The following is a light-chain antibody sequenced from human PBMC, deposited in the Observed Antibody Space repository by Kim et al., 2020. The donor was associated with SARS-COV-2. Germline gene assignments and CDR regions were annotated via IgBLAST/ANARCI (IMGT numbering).Light chain of an antibody. Sequence: EIVLTQSPATLSLSPGERATLSCRASQSVSSYLAWYQQKPGQAPRLLIYDASNRATDIPARFSGSGSGTDFTLTISSLEPEDFAVYYYNPRSNWPLTFGAGTKEDIK. CDR1: QSVSSY. V-gene: IGKV3-11*01. J-gene: IGKJ4*01. CDR2: DAS. CDR3: NPRSNWPLT.